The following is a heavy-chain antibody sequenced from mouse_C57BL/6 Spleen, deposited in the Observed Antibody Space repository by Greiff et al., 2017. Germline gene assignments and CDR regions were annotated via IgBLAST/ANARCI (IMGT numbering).Heavy chain of an antibody. J-gene: IGHJ1*03. V-gene: IGHV1-69*01. CDR2: IDPSDSYT. D-gene: IGHD5-1-1*01. CDR1: GYTFTSYW. CDR3: ARSKYPDREGYFDV. Sequence: QVQLQQPGAELVMPGASVKLSCKASGYTFTSYWMHWVKQRPGQGLEWIGEIDPSDSYTNYNQKFKGKSTLTVDKSSSTAYMQLSSLTSEDSAVYYCARSKYPDREGYFDVWGTGTTVTVSS.